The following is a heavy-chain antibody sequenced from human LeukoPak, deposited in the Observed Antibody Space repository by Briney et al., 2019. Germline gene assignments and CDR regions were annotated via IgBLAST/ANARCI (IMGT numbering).Heavy chain of an antibody. D-gene: IGHD6-19*01. V-gene: IGHV4-59*08. CDR2: INYNGNT. CDR3: ACLSVAHNNYFDY. Sequence: SETLSLTCTVSSGSISTYYWSWIRRPPGRDLEWLGDINYNGNTNYNPSLQSRVTLSVDTSKNQFSLRLTSVSATDTAVYYCACLSVAHNNYFDYWGQGILVTVPS. J-gene: IGHJ4*02. CDR1: SGSISTYY.